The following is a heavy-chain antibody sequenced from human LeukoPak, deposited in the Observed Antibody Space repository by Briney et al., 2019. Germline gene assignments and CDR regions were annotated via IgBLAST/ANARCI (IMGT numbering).Heavy chain of an antibody. V-gene: IGHV3-23*01. CDR2: ISGSGGNK. D-gene: IGHD1-26*01. J-gene: IGHJ4*02. CDR1: GLTFSSYA. CDR3: AKMPVGAVGYYFDY. Sequence: PGRSLRLSYAASGLTFSSYAMSWVRQAPGKGLEWVSAISGSGGNKYYADSVKGRFTISRDNSKNTLYLQMNSLRADDTAVYYCAKMPVGAVGYYFDYWGRGHVVPVSS.